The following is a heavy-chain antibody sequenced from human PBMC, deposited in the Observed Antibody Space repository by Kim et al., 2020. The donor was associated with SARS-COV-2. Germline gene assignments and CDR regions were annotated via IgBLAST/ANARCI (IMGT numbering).Heavy chain of an antibody. CDR1: GYTFTSYA. CDR2: ISAYNGYT. D-gene: IGHD3-10*01. V-gene: IGHV1-18*01. CDR3: ARSNYYGSGCDDYYYYGMDV. Sequence: ASVKVSCKASGYTFTSYAISWVRQAPGQGLEWMGWISAYNGYTNYAQKLQGRVSMTTDTSTNTAYMELRSLRSDDTAVYYCARSNYYGSGCDDYYYYGMDVWGQGTTVTVSS. J-gene: IGHJ6*02.